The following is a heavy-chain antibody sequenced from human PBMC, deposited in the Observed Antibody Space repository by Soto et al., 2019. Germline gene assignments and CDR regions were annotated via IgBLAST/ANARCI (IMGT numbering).Heavy chain of an antibody. CDR2: ISVTGAST. CDR3: AKIRSIAAAFSDY. J-gene: IGHJ4*02. V-gene: IGHV3-23*01. D-gene: IGHD6-13*01. CDR1: GLTFSGSA. Sequence: AGGTLRLSCAASGLTFSGSAMSWVRQAPGKGLEWVSSISVTGASTYYADSVQGRFTVSRDNSKDTFFLEMNSLRAEDTAVYFCAKIRSIAAAFSDYWGQGTLDTSPQ.